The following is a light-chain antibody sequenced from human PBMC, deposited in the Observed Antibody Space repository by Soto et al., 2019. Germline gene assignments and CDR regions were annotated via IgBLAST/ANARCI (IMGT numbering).Light chain of an antibody. CDR3: QQYGSSHT. CDR1: QSVSSTY. V-gene: IGKV3-20*01. CDR2: SAS. Sequence: EIVLTQSPGTLSLSPGERATLSCRASQSVSSTYLAWYQQKPGQAPRLLIYSASSRATGIPDRFSGSGSGTDFTLTISRLEPEDFVVYYCQQYGSSHTFGPGTKVDIK. J-gene: IGKJ3*01.